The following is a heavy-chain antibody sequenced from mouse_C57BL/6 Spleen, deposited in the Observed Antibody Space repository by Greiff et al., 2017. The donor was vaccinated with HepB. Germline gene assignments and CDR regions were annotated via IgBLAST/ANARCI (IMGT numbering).Heavy chain of an antibody. CDR2: IHPNSGST. Sequence: QVQLQQPGAELVKPGASVKLSCKASGYTFTSYWMHWVKQRPGQGLEWIGMIHPNSGSTNYNEKFKSKATLTVDKSSSTAYMQLSSLTSEDSAVYYSARSGGTGTWAWFAYWGQGTLVTVSA. CDR3: ARSGGTGTWAWFAY. J-gene: IGHJ3*01. D-gene: IGHD4-1*01. CDR1: GYTFTSYW. V-gene: IGHV1-64*01.